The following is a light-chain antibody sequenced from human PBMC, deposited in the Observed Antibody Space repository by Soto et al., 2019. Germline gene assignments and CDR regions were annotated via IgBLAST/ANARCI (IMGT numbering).Light chain of an antibody. J-gene: IGKJ5*01. CDR1: EDISTW. CDR2: AAS. V-gene: IGKV1-12*01. Sequence: DIQMTQSPSALSASVGDRVTITFRSSEDISTWLAWYQQKPGKAPKLLIYAASSLQSGVPSRLSGSGSGTDFTLTISSLQPEDFATYYCQHAASFPLITSGHGARPEIK. CDR3: QHAASFPLIT.